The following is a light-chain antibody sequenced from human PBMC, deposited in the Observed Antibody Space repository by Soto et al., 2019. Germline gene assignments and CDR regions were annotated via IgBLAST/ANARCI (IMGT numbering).Light chain of an antibody. Sequence: EIVLTQSPGTLSLSPGERATLSCRASQSVSSSYLAWYQQKPGQAPRLLIYGASSRATGIPDRFSGSGSGTDFTLTISRLEPEDFAVYYCQQYGSSLIPWTFGQGTKVEIK. CDR3: QQYGSSLIPWT. CDR1: QSVSSSY. V-gene: IGKV3-20*01. CDR2: GAS. J-gene: IGKJ1*01.